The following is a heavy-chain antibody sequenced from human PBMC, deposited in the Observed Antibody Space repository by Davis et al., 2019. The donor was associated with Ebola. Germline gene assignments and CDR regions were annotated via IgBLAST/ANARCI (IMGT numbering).Heavy chain of an antibody. CDR2: INSDGSTT. J-gene: IGHJ6*02. V-gene: IGHV3-74*01. CDR1: GLTFSSYW. D-gene: IGHD1-1*01. Sequence: PGGSLRLSCAASGLTFSSYWMHWVRQAPGKGLMWVSRINSDGSTTNYADSVKGRFTISRDNAKNSLYLQMNSLRSEDTAVYYCARDETGELDLYYYYYGMDVWGQGTTVTVSS. CDR3: ARDETGELDLYYYYYGMDV.